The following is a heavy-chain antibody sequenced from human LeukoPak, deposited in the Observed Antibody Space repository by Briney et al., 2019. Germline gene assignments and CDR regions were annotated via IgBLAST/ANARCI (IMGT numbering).Heavy chain of an antibody. D-gene: IGHD2-2*01. V-gene: IGHV1-8*03. CDR1: GYTFTSYD. CDR3: ARAPNRYCSSTSCYYWFDP. CDR2: MNPNSGNT. Sequence: ASVKVSCKASGYTFTSYDINWVRQATGQGLEWMGWMNPNSGNTGYAQKFQGRVTITRNTSISTAYMELSSLRSEDTAVYYCARAPNRYCSSTSCYYWFDPWGQGTLVTVSS. J-gene: IGHJ5*02.